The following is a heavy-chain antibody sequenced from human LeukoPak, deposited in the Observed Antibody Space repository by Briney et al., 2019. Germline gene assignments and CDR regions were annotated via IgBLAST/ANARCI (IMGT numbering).Heavy chain of an antibody. CDR2: ISWNSGSI. J-gene: IGHJ6*03. CDR3: AKERYDFWSGYYYYYMDV. Sequence: PGGSLRLPCAASGFTFDEHAMHWVRQAPGKGLEWVSGISWNSGSIGYADSVKGRFTISRDNAKNSLYLQMNSLRAEDMALYYCAKERYDFWSGYYYYYMDVWGKGTTVTASS. V-gene: IGHV3-9*03. CDR1: GFTFDEHA. D-gene: IGHD3-3*01.